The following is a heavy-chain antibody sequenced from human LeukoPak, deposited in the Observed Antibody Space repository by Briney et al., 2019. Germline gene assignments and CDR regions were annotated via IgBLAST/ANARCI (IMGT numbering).Heavy chain of an antibody. CDR2: ISGSGANT. Sequence: GGSLRLSCAVSKFTFSSYAMGWVRQAPGKGLEWVSAISGSGANTYYADSVKGRFTISRDNSKNTLSLQMNTLRTDDTAVYYCAKGRALEVVAAFNYWGQGTVVTVSS. J-gene: IGHJ4*02. CDR3: AKGRALEVVAAFNY. V-gene: IGHV3-23*01. CDR1: KFTFSSYA. D-gene: IGHD2-15*01.